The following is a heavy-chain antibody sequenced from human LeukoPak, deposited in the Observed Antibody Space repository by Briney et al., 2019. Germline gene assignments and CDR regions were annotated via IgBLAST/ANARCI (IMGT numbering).Heavy chain of an antibody. CDR2: ISGSGGST. Sequence: PGGSLRLSCAASGFTFSSYAMSWVRQAPGKGLEWVSAISGSGGSTHYADSVKGRFTISRDNSKNTLYLQMNSLRAEDTAVYYCAKSRPNDYDILTGYDYWGQGTLVTVSS. V-gene: IGHV3-23*01. D-gene: IGHD3-9*01. CDR1: GFTFSSYA. J-gene: IGHJ4*02. CDR3: AKSRPNDYDILTGYDY.